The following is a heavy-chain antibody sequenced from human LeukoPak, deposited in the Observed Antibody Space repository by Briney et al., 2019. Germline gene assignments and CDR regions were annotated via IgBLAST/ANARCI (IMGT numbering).Heavy chain of an antibody. CDR3: AKDHGSVTTGYYYYYMYV. V-gene: IGHV3-30*02. CDR1: GFTLSRYG. CDR2: IRYDESNK. J-gene: IGHJ6*03. D-gene: IGHD4-17*01. Sequence: GGSLRLSCAASGFTLSRYGMHWARQAKGKGLEWVAFIRYDESNKYYADSVKGRFTISRDNSKNTLYLQMDSLRPEYTAVYYCAKDHGSVTTGYYYYYMYVWGKGTTVTVSS.